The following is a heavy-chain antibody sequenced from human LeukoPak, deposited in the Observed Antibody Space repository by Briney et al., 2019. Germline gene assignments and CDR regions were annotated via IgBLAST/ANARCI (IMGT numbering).Heavy chain of an antibody. CDR3: ARDTYSRWQTDY. Sequence: GGSLRLSCADSGFLFSNSWMAWVRQAPGRGLEWLANINQDGSAKTCVDSVKGRFTISRDNAKNSLYLQMNSLRVEDTAVYYCARDTYSRWQTDYWGQGTLVTVSS. CDR1: GFLFSNSW. V-gene: IGHV3-7*01. D-gene: IGHD4-23*01. J-gene: IGHJ4*02. CDR2: INQDGSAK.